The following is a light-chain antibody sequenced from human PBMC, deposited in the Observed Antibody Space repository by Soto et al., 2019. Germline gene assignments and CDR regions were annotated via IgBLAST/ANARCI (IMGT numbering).Light chain of an antibody. J-gene: IGLJ1*01. CDR1: SSYVGGYNY. CDR2: DVS. CDR3: RSYTSSSTRV. Sequence: QSVLTQPASVSGSPGQSITISCTGTSSYVGGYNYVSWYQQHPGKAPKLMIYDVSNRPSGVSNRFSGSKSGNTASLTISGLQAEDEADYYCRSYTSSSTRVFRTGTKVTVL. V-gene: IGLV2-14*01.